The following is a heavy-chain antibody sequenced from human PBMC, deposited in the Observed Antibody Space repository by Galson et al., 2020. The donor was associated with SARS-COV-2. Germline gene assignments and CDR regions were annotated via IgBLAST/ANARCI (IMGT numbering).Heavy chain of an antibody. CDR1: GFTFSTYW. CDR2: IHRDGRTT. D-gene: IGHD3-10*01. CDR3: ARESAVQGGYYMDG. Sequence: GGSLTLSCAASGFTFSTYWMHWVRQAPGKGLVWVSRIHRDGRTTTYADSVQGRFTISRDNAKNTLYLQMSSLRAEDAAVYYCARESAVQGGYYMDGWGKGTTVTVAS. J-gene: IGHJ6*03. V-gene: IGHV3-74*01.